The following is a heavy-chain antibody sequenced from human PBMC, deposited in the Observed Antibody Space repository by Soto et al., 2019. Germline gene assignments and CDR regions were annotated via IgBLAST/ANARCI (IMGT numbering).Heavy chain of an antibody. V-gene: IGHV3-15*07. D-gene: IGHD2-21*02. CDR1: GFTFSNAW. Sequence: GGSLXLSCAASGFTFSNAWMNWVRQAPGKGLEWVGRITSKTDGGTTDYAAPGKGRFTISRDDSKHPLYLQVNRLKTEDTAVYYCTTDKGKGGNFYYYYGMAVWGQGTTVTVSS. CDR3: TTDKGKGGNFYYYYGMAV. CDR2: ITSKTDGGTT. J-gene: IGHJ6*02.